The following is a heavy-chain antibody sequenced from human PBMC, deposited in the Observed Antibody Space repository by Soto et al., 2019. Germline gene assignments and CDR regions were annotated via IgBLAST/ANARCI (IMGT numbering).Heavy chain of an antibody. CDR2: ISSNGGST. D-gene: IGHD2-2*01. CDR3: AKAQSLVVPLGY. Sequence: PGWSLRLSCSASGFTFSSYALHWVRQAPGKGLEYVSAISSNGGSTYYADSVKGRFTISRDNSKNTLYLQMSSRRAEETAVYYCAKAQSLVVPLGYWGQGTLVTVSS. V-gene: IGHV3-64D*06. J-gene: IGHJ4*02. CDR1: GFTFSSYA.